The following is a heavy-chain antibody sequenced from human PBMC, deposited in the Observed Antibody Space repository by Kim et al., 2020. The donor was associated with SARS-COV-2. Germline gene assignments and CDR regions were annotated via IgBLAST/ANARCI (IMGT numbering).Heavy chain of an antibody. J-gene: IGHJ4*02. V-gene: IGHV3-23*01. CDR2: ISGSGGST. D-gene: IGHD3-10*01. CDR3: AKDLLTTIRGPIDF. Sequence: GGSLRLSCAASGFTFTTYVMRWVRQAPGKGLEWVSDISGSGGSTFYADSVRGRFTISRDNSKNTLYLQMNSLRAEDTAVYYCAKDLLTTIRGPIDFWGQG. CDR1: GFTFTTYV.